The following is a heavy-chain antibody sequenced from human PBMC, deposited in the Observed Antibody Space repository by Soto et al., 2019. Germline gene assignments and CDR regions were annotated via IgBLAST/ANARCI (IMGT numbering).Heavy chain of an antibody. V-gene: IGHV3-30-3*01. CDR3: ARGPLWGTAMVLWYFDL. CDR1: GFTFNNYA. CDR2: ISYDGSNK. Sequence: QVQLVESGGGVVQPGRSLRLSCAASGFTFNNYAMHWVRQAPGKGLEWVALISYDGSNKYYADSVKGRFTISRDNSKNTLYLQVNSLRAEDTAVYYCARGPLWGTAMVLWYFDLWGRGTLVTVSS. D-gene: IGHD5-18*01. J-gene: IGHJ2*01.